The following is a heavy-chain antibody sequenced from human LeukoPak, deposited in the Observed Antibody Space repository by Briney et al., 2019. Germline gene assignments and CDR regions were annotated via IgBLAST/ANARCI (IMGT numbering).Heavy chain of an antibody. CDR3: ARDGLTPYYDILTGYYTAGGGDY. CDR1: GFTFSSYS. V-gene: IGHV3-21*01. D-gene: IGHD3-9*01. Sequence: GSLSLSCAASGFTFSSYSMNWVRQAPGKGLEWVSSISSSSSYIYYADSVKGRFTISRDNAKNSLYLQMNSLRAEDTALYYWARDGLTPYYDILTGYYTAGGGDYWGQGTLVTVSS. J-gene: IGHJ4*02. CDR2: ISSSSSYI.